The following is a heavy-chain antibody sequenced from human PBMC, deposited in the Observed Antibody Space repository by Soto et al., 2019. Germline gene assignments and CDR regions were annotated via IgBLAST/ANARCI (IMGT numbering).Heavy chain of an antibody. Sequence: NPSETLSLTCTVSGGSISSGGYYWSWIRQHPGKGLEWIGYIYYSGSTYYNPSLKSRVTISVDTSKNQFSLKLSSVTAADTAVYYCAGHDWAYYYFDYWGQGTLVTVSS. CDR3: AGHDWAYYYFDY. V-gene: IGHV4-31*03. CDR2: IYYSGST. CDR1: GGSISSGGYY. J-gene: IGHJ4*02. D-gene: IGHD3-9*01.